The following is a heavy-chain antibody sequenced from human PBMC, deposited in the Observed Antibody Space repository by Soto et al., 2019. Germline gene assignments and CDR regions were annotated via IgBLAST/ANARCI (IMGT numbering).Heavy chain of an antibody. V-gene: IGHV1-18*04. CDR3: ARDILIAVAGSDYYYYGMDV. D-gene: IGHD6-19*01. J-gene: IGHJ6*02. Sequence: KVSCKASGYTFTSYGISWVRQAPGQGLEWMGWISAYNGNTNYAQKLQGRVTMTTDTSTSTAYMELRSLRSDDTAVYYCARDILIAVAGSDYYYYGMDVWGQGTTVTVSS. CDR2: ISAYNGNT. CDR1: GYTFTSYG.